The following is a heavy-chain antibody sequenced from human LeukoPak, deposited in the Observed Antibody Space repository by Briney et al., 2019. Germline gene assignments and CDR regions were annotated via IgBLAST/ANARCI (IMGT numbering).Heavy chain of an antibody. CDR1: GGSISSSSYY. Sequence: PSETLSLTCTVSGGSISSSSYYWGWIRQPPGKGLEWIGSIYYSGSTYYNPSLKSRVTISVDTSKNQFSLKLSSVTAADTAVYYCARVPAGSSWYKSAEYFQHWGQGTLVTVSS. V-gene: IGHV4-39*07. CDR2: IYYSGST. J-gene: IGHJ1*01. D-gene: IGHD6-13*01. CDR3: ARVPAGSSWYKSAEYFQH.